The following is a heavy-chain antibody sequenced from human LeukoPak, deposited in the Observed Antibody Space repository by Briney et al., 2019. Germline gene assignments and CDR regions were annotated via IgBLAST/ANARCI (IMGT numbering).Heavy chain of an antibody. Sequence: GGSLRLSCAASGFTFSSYSMNWVRQAPGKGLEWVSSISSSSSYIYYADSVKGRFTISRDNAKNSLYLQMNSPRAEDTAVYYCARRQYSSSWEFDPWGQGTLVTVSS. J-gene: IGHJ5*02. V-gene: IGHV3-21*01. CDR1: GFTFSSYS. CDR2: ISSSSSYI. CDR3: ARRQYSSSWEFDP. D-gene: IGHD6-13*01.